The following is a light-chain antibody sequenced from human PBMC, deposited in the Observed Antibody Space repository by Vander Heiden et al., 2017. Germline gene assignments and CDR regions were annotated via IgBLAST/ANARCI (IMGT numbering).Light chain of an antibody. J-gene: IGKJ5*01. Sequence: EIVLTPSPGTLSLSPGERATLSCRASQSVSSSYLAWYQQKPGQAPRLRIYGASSRATGIPDRFSGSGSGTDFTLTISRLEPEDFAVYYCQQYGSSITFGQGTRLEIK. CDR2: GAS. CDR1: QSVSSSY. CDR3: QQYGSSIT. V-gene: IGKV3-20*01.